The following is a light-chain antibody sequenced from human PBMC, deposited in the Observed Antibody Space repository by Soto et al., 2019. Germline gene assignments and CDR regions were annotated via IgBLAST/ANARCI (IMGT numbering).Light chain of an antibody. CDR3: SSYTTTVTPVV. CDR2: EVT. J-gene: IGLJ2*01. CDR1: SGDIGGYNY. Sequence: QSALTQPASVSGSPGQSITISCTGTSGDIGGYNYVSWYQQHPGNAPKLLISEVTNRPSGVSNRFSGSKSGNTASLTISGLQAEDEADYYCSSYTTTVTPVVFGGGTTLTVL. V-gene: IGLV2-14*01.